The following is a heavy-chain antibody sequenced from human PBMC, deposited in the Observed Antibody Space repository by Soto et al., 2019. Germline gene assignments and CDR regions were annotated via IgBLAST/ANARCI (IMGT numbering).Heavy chain of an antibody. V-gene: IGHV2-5*02. J-gene: IGHJ4*02. D-gene: IGHD6-19*01. CDR3: AHREAQGIGLAGTFDS. CDR1: GFSFSTTGVG. CDR2: FYWDDDK. Sequence: QITLKESGPTLVKPTQTLTLTCTFSGFSFSTTGVGVGWIRQPPGTALEWLALFYWDDDKRYSPSLKSRLTITKDTAQSHVVPTTTNMDPVDTATYYCAHREAQGIGLAGTFDSWGQGTLVTVSS.